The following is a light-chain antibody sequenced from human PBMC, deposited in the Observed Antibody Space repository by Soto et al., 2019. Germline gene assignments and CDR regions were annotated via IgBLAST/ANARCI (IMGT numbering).Light chain of an antibody. CDR1: SSDGGGYNY. V-gene: IGLV2-14*01. CDR2: GVT. J-gene: IGLJ1*01. CDR3: SSYTSASTLLYL. Sequence: QSALTQPASVSGSPGQSITISCTGTSSDGGGYNYVSWYQQHPGIAPKLLIYGVTNRPSGVSTRFSGSKSGNTASLTISGLQAEDEADYHCSSYTSASTLLYLFGTGTKLTVL.